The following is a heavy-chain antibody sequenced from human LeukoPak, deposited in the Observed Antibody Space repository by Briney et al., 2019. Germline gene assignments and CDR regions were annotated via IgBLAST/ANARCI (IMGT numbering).Heavy chain of an antibody. Sequence: GGSLRISCAASGFTFSTYSLNWVRQAPGKGLDWVSSISSSNSFIYYADSVKGRFTISRDNAKNSLYLQMNSLRAEDTAVYYCVRVDHSLGKTYFDYWGQGTLVTVSS. CDR2: ISSSNSFI. CDR1: GFTFSTYS. CDR3: VRVDHSLGKTYFDY. J-gene: IGHJ4*02. D-gene: IGHD2-21*01. V-gene: IGHV3-21*01.